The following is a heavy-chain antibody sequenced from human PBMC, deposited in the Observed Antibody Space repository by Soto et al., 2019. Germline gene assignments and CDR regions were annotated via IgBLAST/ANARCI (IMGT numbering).Heavy chain of an antibody. CDR2: ISYDGSNK. V-gene: IGHV3-30-3*01. CDR3: AREYSSSQDY. CDR1: GFTFSSYA. D-gene: IGHD6-6*01. J-gene: IGHJ4*02. Sequence: QVQLVESVGGVVQPGRSLRLSCAASGFTFSSYAMHWVRQAPGKGLEWVAVISYDGSNKYYADSVKGRFTISRDNSKNTLYLQMNSLRAEDTAVYYCAREYSSSQDYWGQGTLVTVSS.